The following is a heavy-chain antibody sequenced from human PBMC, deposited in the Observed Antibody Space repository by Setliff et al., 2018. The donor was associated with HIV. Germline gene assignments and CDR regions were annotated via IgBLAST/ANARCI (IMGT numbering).Heavy chain of an antibody. J-gene: IGHJ6*02. CDR2: IYPSDSDT. V-gene: IGHV5-51*01. Sequence: RASVKVSCKGFGYRFTSYWIGWARHMPGKGLEWMGIIYPSDSDTRYRPSFQGQVTISADKSISIAYLQWNSLKASDTAMYYCARCSGSYPCDGMDVWGQGTTVTVSS. CDR3: ARCSGSYPCDGMDV. D-gene: IGHD1-26*01. CDR1: GYRFTSYW.